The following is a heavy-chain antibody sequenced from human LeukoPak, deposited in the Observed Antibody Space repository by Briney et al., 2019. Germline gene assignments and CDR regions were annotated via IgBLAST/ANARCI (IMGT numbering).Heavy chain of an antibody. D-gene: IGHD5-18*01. J-gene: IGHJ4*02. CDR1: GFTFSSYG. Sequence: GGSLRLSCAASGFTFSSYGMHWVRQAPGKGLEWVAVISYDGSNKYYADSVKGRFTISRDNSKNTLYLQMNSLRAEDTAVYYCAKTPFTAMEGDYWGQGTLVTVSS. CDR3: AKTPFTAMEGDY. CDR2: ISYDGSNK. V-gene: IGHV3-30*18.